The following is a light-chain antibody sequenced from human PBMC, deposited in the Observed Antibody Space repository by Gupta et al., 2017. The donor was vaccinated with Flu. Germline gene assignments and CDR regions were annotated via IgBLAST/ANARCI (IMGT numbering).Light chain of an antibody. CDR1: QSISSW. J-gene: IGKJ2*01. CDR3: QQYNSYSYT. CDR2: KAS. V-gene: IGKV1-5*03. Sequence: TLSASLVDRVTITCRASQSISSWLAWYQQKPGKAPKLLIYKASSLESGVPSMFSGSGSGTEFTLTISSLQPDDFATYYCQQYNSYSYTFGQG.